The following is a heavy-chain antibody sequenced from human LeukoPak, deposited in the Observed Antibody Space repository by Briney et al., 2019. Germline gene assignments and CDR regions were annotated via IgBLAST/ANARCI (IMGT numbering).Heavy chain of an antibody. Sequence: SETLSLTCTVSGGSISSYYWSWIRQPPGKGLEWIGYIYYSGSTNYNPSLKSRVTISVDTSKNQFSLKLSSVTTADTAVYYCARQSGQQLGNDYWGQGTLVTVSS. V-gene: IGHV4-59*08. D-gene: IGHD6-13*01. J-gene: IGHJ4*02. CDR1: GGSISSYY. CDR3: ARQSGQQLGNDY. CDR2: IYYSGST.